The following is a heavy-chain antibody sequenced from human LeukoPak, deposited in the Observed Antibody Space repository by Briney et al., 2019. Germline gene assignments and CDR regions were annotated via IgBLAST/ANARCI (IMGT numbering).Heavy chain of an antibody. J-gene: IGHJ6*03. CDR2: INWNGGST. CDR1: GFTFNDYG. D-gene: IGHD4-17*01. CDR3: ARRRGPTGYYYMDV. V-gene: IGHV3-20*04. Sequence: PGGSLRLSCAASGFTFNDYGMSWVRQAPGKGLEWVSGINWNGGSTGYADSVKGRFTISRDNAKNSLYLQMNSLRAEDTALYYCARRRGPTGYYYMDVWGKGTTVTVSS.